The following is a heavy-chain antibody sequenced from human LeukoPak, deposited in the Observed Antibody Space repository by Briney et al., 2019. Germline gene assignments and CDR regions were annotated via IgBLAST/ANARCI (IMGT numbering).Heavy chain of an antibody. CDR1: GGTFSSYA. CDR2: IIPIFGTA. D-gene: IGHD5-12*01. CDR3: ARGARSGYDSPVEY. Sequence: SLKVSCKASGGTFSSYAISCGREAPVQGLECMGGIIPIFGTANYAQKFQSRVTSTTDESTSTAYIELSSLRYQNTDVYYCARGARSGYDSPVEYWGQGPLVTVSS. J-gene: IGHJ4*02. V-gene: IGHV1-69*05.